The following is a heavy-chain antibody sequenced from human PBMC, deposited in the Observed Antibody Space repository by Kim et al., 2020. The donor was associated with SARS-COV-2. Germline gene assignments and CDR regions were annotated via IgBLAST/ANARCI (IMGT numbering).Heavy chain of an antibody. J-gene: IGHJ3*01. V-gene: IGHV3-73*01. CDR2: IRSKAYSYST. D-gene: IGHD1-1*01. CDR1: GFTFSGSA. CDR3: SIVRVTTSPFGDAF. Sequence: VVSLRLSCEASGFTFSGSAMHGVLQASGKGLEWVGRIRSKAYSYSTAYAASVKGGLTVSREESKNAGFLYMKNLKTDDTAGYDFSIVRVTTSPFGDAF.